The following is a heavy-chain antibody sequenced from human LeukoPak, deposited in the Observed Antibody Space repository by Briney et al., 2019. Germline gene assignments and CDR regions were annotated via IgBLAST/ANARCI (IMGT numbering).Heavy chain of an antibody. CDR3: AKDSSSSNKYFGMDV. J-gene: IGHJ6*02. CDR2: ISYDGSNR. D-gene: IGHD2-15*01. CDR1: GFTFSSYD. Sequence: PGGSLRLSCAVSGFTFSSYDMHWVSQAPGKGLEWVAVISYDGSNRYYADSVKGRFTISRDNSKNTLYLQMNSLRVDDTAVYYRAKDSSSSNKYFGMDVWGQGTTVTVSS. V-gene: IGHV3-30*18.